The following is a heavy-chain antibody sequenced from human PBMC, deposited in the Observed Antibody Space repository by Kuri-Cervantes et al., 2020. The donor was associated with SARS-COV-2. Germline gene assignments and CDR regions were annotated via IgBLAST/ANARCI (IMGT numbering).Heavy chain of an antibody. CDR1: GGTFSSYA. CDR3: AREGDYGDAFDI. CDR2: IIPILGIA. D-gene: IGHD4-17*01. J-gene: IGHJ3*02. V-gene: IGHV1-69*10. Sequence: SVKVSCKASGGTFSSYAISWVRQAPGQGLEWTGGIIPILGIANYAQKFQGRVTITADKSTSTAYMELSSLRSEDTAVYYCAREGDYGDAFDIWGQGTMVTVSS.